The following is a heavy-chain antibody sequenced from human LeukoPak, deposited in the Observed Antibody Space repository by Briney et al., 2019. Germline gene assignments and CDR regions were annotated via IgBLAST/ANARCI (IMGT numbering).Heavy chain of an antibody. J-gene: IGHJ5*02. CDR2: IVQDGRET. CDR3: AGGDYFGSGSARRHWFDP. CDR1: GFTFSSYG. Sequence: GGSLRLSCAASGFTFSSYGMHWVRQAPGKGLEWVAFIVQDGRETYYVDSVKGRFTISRDNAKNSLYLQMNSLGAEDTAVYYCAGGDYFGSGSARRHWFDPWGQGTLVTVSS. V-gene: IGHV3-7*04. D-gene: IGHD3-10*01.